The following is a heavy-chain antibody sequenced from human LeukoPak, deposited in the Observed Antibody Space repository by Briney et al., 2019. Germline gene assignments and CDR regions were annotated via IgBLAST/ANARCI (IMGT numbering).Heavy chain of an antibody. CDR2: ISSGGTTI. Sequence: GGSLRLSCAVSGFTSSVYGMNWVRQAPGKGLEWLSHISSGGTTIYYADSVKGRFTVSRDNVENSLFLQMDSLRVGDTAVYYCVRDFEVPAAAPDYYYFYYMDVWGTGTTVTVSS. J-gene: IGHJ6*03. V-gene: IGHV3-48*04. CDR3: VRDFEVPAAAPDYYYFYYMDV. D-gene: IGHD2-2*01. CDR1: GFTSSVYG.